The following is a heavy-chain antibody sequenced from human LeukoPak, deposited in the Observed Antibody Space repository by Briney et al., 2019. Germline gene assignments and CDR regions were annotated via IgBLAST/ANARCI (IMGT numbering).Heavy chain of an antibody. D-gene: IGHD1-26*01. Sequence: GGSLRLSCAASGFTFSNAWMSWVRQAPGKGLEWVGRIKSKTDGGTTDYAAPVKGRFTISRDDSKNTLYLQMNGLKTEDTAVYYCTTDLGATPSDYWGQGTLVTVSS. CDR1: GFTFSNAW. CDR3: TTDLGATPSDY. J-gene: IGHJ4*02. CDR2: IKSKTDGGTT. V-gene: IGHV3-15*01.